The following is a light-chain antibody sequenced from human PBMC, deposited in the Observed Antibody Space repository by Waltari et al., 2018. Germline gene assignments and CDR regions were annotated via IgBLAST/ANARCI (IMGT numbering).Light chain of an antibody. J-gene: IGKJ2*01. CDR1: QGLVYGDGNTY. CDR2: SVS. Sequence: VMTQSPLSLSVTLGQPASISXXSSQGLVYGDGNTYLNXFQQKPGQSPRRLIFSVSNRDFGVPXRXSGXGSGTDFTLRISRVEADDVAFYYCMQGTHXPHTFGQGTRLEXK. CDR3: MQGTHXPHT. V-gene: IGKV2-30*01.